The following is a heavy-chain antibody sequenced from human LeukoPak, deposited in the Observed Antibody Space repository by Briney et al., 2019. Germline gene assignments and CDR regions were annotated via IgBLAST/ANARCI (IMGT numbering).Heavy chain of an antibody. Sequence: SETLSLTCTVSGGSLSSSSYYWGWIRQPPGKGLEWIGSIYYSGSTYYNPSLKSRVTISVDTSKNQFSLKLSSVTAADTAVYYCARSTVPGLLWFGELLSTGSGSWFDPWGQGTLVTVSS. D-gene: IGHD3-10*01. J-gene: IGHJ5*02. CDR2: IYYSGST. V-gene: IGHV4-39*01. CDR3: ARSTVPGLLWFGELLSTGSGSWFDP. CDR1: GGSLSSSSYY.